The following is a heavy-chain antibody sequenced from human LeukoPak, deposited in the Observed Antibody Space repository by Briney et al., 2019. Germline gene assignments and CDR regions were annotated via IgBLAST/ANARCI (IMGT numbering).Heavy chain of an antibody. V-gene: IGHV1-46*01. J-gene: IGHJ5*02. CDR1: GYTFTSYY. CDR3: ARDSGLRYFDWDPGWFDP. CDR2: INPSGGST. Sequence: GASVKVSCKASGYTFTSYYMHWARQAPGQGLEWMGIINPSGGSTSYAQKFQGRVTMTRDMSTSTVYMELSSLRSDDTAVYYCARDSGLRYFDWDPGWFDPWGQGTLVTVSS. D-gene: IGHD3-9*01.